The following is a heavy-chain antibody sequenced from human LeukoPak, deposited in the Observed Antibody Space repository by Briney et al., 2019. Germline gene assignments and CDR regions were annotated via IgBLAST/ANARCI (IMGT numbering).Heavy chain of an antibody. CDR1: GFTFSSYA. V-gene: IGHV3-23*01. CDR3: AKDSATVTAGPYYFDY. J-gene: IGHJ4*02. Sequence: PGGSLRLSWAASGFTFSSYAMSWVRQAPGKGLEWVSAISGSGGSTYYADSVKGRFTISRDNSKNTLYLQMNSLRAEDTAVYYCAKDSATVTAGPYYFDYWGQGTLVTVSS. CDR2: ISGSGGST. D-gene: IGHD4-17*01.